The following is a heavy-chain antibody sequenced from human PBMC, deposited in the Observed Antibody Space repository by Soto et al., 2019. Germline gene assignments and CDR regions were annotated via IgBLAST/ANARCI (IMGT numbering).Heavy chain of an antibody. CDR2: ISAYNGTL. Sequence: QVELVQSGAEVKKPGASVKVSCKTSGYNLFTYALSWVRQAPGQGLERIGWISAYNGTLKYAQKFQDRVTLTTDTSTNTAYMEMRGLRSDDTAVYFCARDVWFGEVSPFQHWGQGTPVTVSS. D-gene: IGHD3-10*01. CDR1: GYNLFTYA. CDR3: ARDVWFGEVSPFQH. V-gene: IGHV1-18*01. J-gene: IGHJ1*01.